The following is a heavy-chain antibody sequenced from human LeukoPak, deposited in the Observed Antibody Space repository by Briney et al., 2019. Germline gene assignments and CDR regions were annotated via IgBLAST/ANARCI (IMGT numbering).Heavy chain of an antibody. J-gene: IGHJ4*02. CDR3: ARYTNREFDF. D-gene: IGHD2-2*02. Sequence: SETLSLTCTVSGGSISSYFWSWIRQPPGKGLQWIGYMYHSGSTYHNPSLKSRVTISIDTSKNQFSLKLTSVTAADTAVYYCARYTNREFDFWGQGTLVTVSS. CDR2: MYHSGST. CDR1: GGSISSYF. V-gene: IGHV4-59*01.